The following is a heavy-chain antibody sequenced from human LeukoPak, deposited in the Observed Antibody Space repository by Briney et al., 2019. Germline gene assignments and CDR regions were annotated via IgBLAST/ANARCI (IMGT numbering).Heavy chain of an antibody. J-gene: IGHJ4*02. Sequence: GGSLRLSCAASGFTFSSYWMSWVRQAPGKGLEWVANIKQDGSEKYYVDSVKGRFTISRDNAKNSLYLQMNSLRAEGTAVYYCASNNYDFWSGYFDYWGQGTLVTVSS. V-gene: IGHV3-7*01. CDR1: GFTFSSYW. CDR3: ASNNYDFWSGYFDY. D-gene: IGHD3-3*01. CDR2: IKQDGSEK.